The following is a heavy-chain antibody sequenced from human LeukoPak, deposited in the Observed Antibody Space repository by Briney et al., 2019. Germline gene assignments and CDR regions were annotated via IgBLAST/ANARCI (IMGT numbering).Heavy chain of an antibody. CDR2: ISSSSSYI. CDR3: ARDDRYCSSTSCEYYYYYYGMDV. V-gene: IGHV3-21*01. J-gene: IGHJ6*02. Sequence: GGSLRLSCAASGFTFSSYSMNWVRQAPGKGLEWVSSISSSSSYIYYADSVKGRFTISRDNAKNSLYLHMNSMRAEDTAVYYCARDDRYCSSTSCEYYYYYYGMDVWGQGTTVTVSS. D-gene: IGHD2-2*01. CDR1: GFTFSSYS.